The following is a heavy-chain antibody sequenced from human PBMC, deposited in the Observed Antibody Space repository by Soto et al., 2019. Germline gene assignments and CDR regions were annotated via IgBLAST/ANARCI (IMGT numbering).Heavy chain of an antibody. CDR1: GFTVSSNY. V-gene: IGHV3-53*01. J-gene: IGHJ3*02. Sequence: GGSLRLSCAASGFTVSSNYMSWVRQAPGKGLEWVSVIYSGGSTYYADSVKGRFTISRDNSKNTLYLQMNSLRAEDTAVYYCASDATPLDAFDIWGQGTMVTVSS. D-gene: IGHD1-26*01. CDR2: IYSGGST. CDR3: ASDATPLDAFDI.